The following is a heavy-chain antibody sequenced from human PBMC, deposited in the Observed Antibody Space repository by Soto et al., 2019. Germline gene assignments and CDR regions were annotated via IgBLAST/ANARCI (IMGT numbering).Heavy chain of an antibody. D-gene: IGHD3-22*01. CDR2: INPNSGGT. CDR3: AVGMLPSYYYDSSGYYDGGPFDY. V-gene: IGHV1-2*02. J-gene: IGHJ4*02. CDR1: GYTFTGYY. Sequence: GASVKVSCKASGYTFTGYYMHWVRQAPGQGLEWMGWINPNSGGTNYAQKFQGRVTMTRDTSISTAYMELSRLRSDDTAVYYCAVGMLPSYYYDSSGYYDGGPFDYWGQGTLVTVSS.